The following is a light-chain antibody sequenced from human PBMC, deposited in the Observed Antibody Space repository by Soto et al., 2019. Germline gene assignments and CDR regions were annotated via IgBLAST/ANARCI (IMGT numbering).Light chain of an antibody. CDR1: SSDLGIHNY. Sequence: QSVLAQPASVSGSPGQSIAISCSGTSSDLGIHNYVSWYQHHPGKAPKLMISEVTNRPSGVSDRFSGSKSGNTASLTISGLQAEEEADYYCSSFTSRFTFVFGTGTKVTVL. V-gene: IGLV2-14*01. CDR3: SSFTSRFTFV. CDR2: EVT. J-gene: IGLJ1*01.